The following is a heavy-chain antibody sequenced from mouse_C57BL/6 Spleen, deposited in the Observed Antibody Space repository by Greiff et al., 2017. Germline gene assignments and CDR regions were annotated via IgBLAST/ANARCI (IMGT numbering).Heavy chain of an antibody. D-gene: IGHD2-4*01. CDR3: ARSGLRRGFYAMDY. CDR2: IDPSDSYT. Sequence: QQSCKASGYTFTSYWMHWVKQRPGQGLEWIGEIDPSDSYTNYNQKFKGKSTLTVDKSSSTAYMQLSSLTSEDSAVYYCARSGLRRGFYAMDYWGQGTSVTVSS. V-gene: IGHV1-69*01. CDR1: GYTFTSYW. J-gene: IGHJ4*01.